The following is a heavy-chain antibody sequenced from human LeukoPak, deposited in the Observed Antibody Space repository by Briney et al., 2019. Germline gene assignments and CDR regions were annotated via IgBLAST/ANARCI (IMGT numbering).Heavy chain of an antibody. D-gene: IGHD2-2*01. CDR1: GYTFTSYD. J-gene: IGHJ3*02. CDR2: MNPNSGNT. CDR3: ARGLGYCSSTSCQDAFDI. V-gene: IGHV1-8*03. Sequence: ASVKVSCKASGYTFTSYDINWVRQATPQGVEWMGWMNPNSGNTGYAQKFQGRVTITRNTSISTAYMELSSLRSEDTAVYYCARGLGYCSSTSCQDAFDIWGQGTMVTVSS.